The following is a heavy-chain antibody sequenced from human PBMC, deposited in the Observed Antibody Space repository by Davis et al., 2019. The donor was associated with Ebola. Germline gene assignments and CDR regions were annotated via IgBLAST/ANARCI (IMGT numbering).Heavy chain of an antibody. CDR2: INPNSGGT. Sequence: AASVKVSCKASGYTFTGYYMHWVRQAPGQGLEWMGRINPNSGGTNYAQKFQGRVTMTRDTSISTAYMELSSLRSEDTAVYYCARAFTLWELFLWGQGTLVTVSS. CDR1: GYTFTGYY. J-gene: IGHJ4*02. D-gene: IGHD1-26*01. V-gene: IGHV1-2*06. CDR3: ARAFTLWELFL.